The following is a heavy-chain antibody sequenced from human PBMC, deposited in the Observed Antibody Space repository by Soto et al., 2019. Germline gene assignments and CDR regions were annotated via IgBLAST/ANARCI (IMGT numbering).Heavy chain of an antibody. Sequence: SKTLSLTCTVSGDSISTSSHYWGWIRLPPGKGLEWIGSISYSGGTYYNPSLKSRVTISVDTSKNQFSLKLSSVNAADTAVYYCARGHGGITVFGAPGHFDYWGQGTLVTVSS. CDR1: GDSISTSSHY. CDR3: ARGHGGITVFGAPGHFDY. J-gene: IGHJ4*02. D-gene: IGHD3-3*01. CDR2: ISYSGGT. V-gene: IGHV4-39*01.